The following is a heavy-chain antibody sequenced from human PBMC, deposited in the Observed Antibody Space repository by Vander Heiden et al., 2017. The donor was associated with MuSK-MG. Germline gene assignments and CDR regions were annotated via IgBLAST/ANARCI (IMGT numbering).Heavy chain of an antibody. CDR1: GFTFSSAW. D-gene: IGHD3-22*01. CDR3: TFDYYYSLSRDDY. V-gene: IGHV3-15*01. J-gene: IGHJ4*02. Sequence: EVHLVESGGVLVKPGGSLRVSGAASGFTFSSAWMSWVRQAPGKGLEWVGRIKSKTDGGTADYAAPVKGRFAISRDDSKNTLSLQIQRIKNEDTAVYYYTFDYYYSLSRDDYWGQGTLVTVSS. CDR2: IKSKTDGGTA.